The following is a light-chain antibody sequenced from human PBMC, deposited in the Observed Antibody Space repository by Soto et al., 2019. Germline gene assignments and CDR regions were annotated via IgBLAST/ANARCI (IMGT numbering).Light chain of an antibody. J-gene: IGLJ2*01. CDR3: SSYTSSSTLV. CDR1: SSDVGGYNY. Sequence: QSALTQPASVSGSPGQSITISCTGTSSDVGGYNYVSWYQQHPGTAPKLMIYDVSNRPSGVSTRFSGSKSGNTASLTISGLQAEDEADYYCSSYTSSSTLVFGGGTKVTVL. V-gene: IGLV2-14*03. CDR2: DVS.